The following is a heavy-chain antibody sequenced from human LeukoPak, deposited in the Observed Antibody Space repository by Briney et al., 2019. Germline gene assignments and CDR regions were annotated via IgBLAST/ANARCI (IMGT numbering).Heavy chain of an antibody. CDR3: AKDLGWLQFDY. D-gene: IGHD5-24*01. J-gene: IGHJ4*02. V-gene: IGHV3-7*05. CDR2: VSPDGGVK. Sequence: GGSLRLSCAASGFHFPSSWMSWVRHAPGKGLEWVGHVSPDGGVKAYVDSVRGRFAVSRDNTENSLFLQINSLRAEDTAVYYCAKDLGWLQFDYWGQGNLVTVSS. CDR1: GFHFPSSW.